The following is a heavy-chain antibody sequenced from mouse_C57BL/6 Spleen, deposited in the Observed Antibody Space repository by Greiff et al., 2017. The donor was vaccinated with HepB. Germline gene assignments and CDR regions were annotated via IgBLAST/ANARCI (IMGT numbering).Heavy chain of an antibody. V-gene: IGHV1-82*01. J-gene: IGHJ2*01. Sequence: QVQLQQSGPELVKPGASVKISCKASGYAFSSSWMNWVKQRPGKGLEWIGRIYPGDGDTNYKGKFKGKATLTADKSSSTAYMQLSSLTSEDSAVYFCARDYADYWGQGTTLTVSS. CDR2: IYPGDGDT. CDR3: ARDYADY. CDR1: GYAFSSSW. D-gene: IGHD1-1*02.